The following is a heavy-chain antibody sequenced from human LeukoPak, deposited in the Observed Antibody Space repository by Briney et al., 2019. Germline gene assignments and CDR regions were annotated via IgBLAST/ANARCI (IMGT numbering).Heavy chain of an antibody. D-gene: IGHD7-27*01. CDR3: ARLTGENYYYMDV. CDR2: ISTSSAYI. J-gene: IGHJ6*03. Sequence: GGSLRLSCAASGFTFSSYGMNWVRQAPGKGLEWVSSISTSSAYIYYADSLKGRFTISRDNAKNSLYLQMNSLRAEDTAVYYCARLTGENYYYMDVWGKGTTVTVSS. CDR1: GFTFSSYG. V-gene: IGHV3-21*01.